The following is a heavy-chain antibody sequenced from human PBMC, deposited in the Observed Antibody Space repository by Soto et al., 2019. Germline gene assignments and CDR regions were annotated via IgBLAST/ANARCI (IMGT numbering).Heavy chain of an antibody. D-gene: IGHD3-3*01. V-gene: IGHV3-30*03. Sequence: LRLSCAASGLTFSSYGMHWVRQAPGKGLEWVAVISYDGSNKYYADSVKGRFTISRDNSKNTLYLQMNSLRAEDTAVYYCARRTSYDFAVAFDIWGQGTMVTVSS. CDR1: GLTFSSYG. J-gene: IGHJ3*02. CDR3: ARRTSYDFAVAFDI. CDR2: ISYDGSNK.